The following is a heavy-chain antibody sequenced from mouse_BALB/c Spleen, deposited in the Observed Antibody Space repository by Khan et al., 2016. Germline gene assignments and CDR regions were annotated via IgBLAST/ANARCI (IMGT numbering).Heavy chain of an antibody. J-gene: IGHJ3*01. V-gene: IGHV14-4*02. CDR2: IDPDNGDT. D-gene: IGHD2-1*01. CDR1: GLNIKDFY. Sequence: VQLQQSGAELVRSGASVKLSCTASGLNIKDFYMHWVKQRPEQGLEWIGWIDPDNGDTEYDPNFQGKATMTADTSSTTAYLHPSSLPSEDTAVYYWALYGNVLAWFAYWGEGTLVTVSA. CDR3: ALYGNVLAWFAY.